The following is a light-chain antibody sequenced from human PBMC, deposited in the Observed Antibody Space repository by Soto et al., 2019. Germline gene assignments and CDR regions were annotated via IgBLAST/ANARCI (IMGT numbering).Light chain of an antibody. V-gene: IGKV3-20*01. CDR2: AAT. CDR3: QQYGDSAFA. CDR1: QSIYINS. J-gene: IGKJ3*01. Sequence: EIVLTQSPGTLSLSPGERATLSCRASQSIYINSLAWYQHKRGPAPRLLIYAATVRATAVPVRFNGSGSGTDSALTISRLEPEDSAMYYCQQYGDSAFAFGPGTKRDGK.